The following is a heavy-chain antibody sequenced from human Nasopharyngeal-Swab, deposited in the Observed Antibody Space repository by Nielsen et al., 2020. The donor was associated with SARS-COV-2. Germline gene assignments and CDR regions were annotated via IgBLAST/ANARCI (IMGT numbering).Heavy chain of an antibody. CDR1: GFTFSSFW. Sequence: GESLKISCVGTGFTFSSFWMNWVRQAPGKGLEWVANINGDGSARFYVDSVKGRFTISRDDAKNSVYLQMNSLRAEDTAVYYCARESVVTGMDDATDIWGQGTMVTVSS. CDR3: ARESVVTGMDDATDI. J-gene: IGHJ3*02. D-gene: IGHD2-21*02. V-gene: IGHV3-7*01. CDR2: INGDGSAR.